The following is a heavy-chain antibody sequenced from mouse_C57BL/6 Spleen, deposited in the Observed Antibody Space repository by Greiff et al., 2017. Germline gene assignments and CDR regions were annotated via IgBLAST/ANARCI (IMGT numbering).Heavy chain of an antibody. CDR2: ISGGGGNT. Sequence: DVQLVESGGGLVKPGGSLKLSCAASGFTFSSYTMSWVRQTPEKRLEWVATISGGGGNTYYPDSVKGRFTISRDNAKNTLYLQMSSMRSEDTALYYCARHADYYGSSYDWYFEGWGTGTTVTVSS. CDR1: GFTFSSYT. V-gene: IGHV5-9*01. J-gene: IGHJ1*03. CDR3: ARHADYYGSSYDWYFEG. D-gene: IGHD1-1*01.